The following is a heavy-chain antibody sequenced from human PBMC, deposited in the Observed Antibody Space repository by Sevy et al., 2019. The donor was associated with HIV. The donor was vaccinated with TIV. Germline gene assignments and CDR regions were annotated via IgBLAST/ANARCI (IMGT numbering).Heavy chain of an antibody. D-gene: IGHD3-22*01. CDR2: ISSSSYI. J-gene: IGHJ4*02. CDR3: AREDYYDSSGYYPNFDY. Sequence: GGSLRLSCAASGFTFSSYSMNWVRQAPGKGLEWVSSISSSSYIYYADSVKGRFTISRDNAKNSLYLQMNSLRAEDTAVYYCAREDYYDSSGYYPNFDYWGQGTLVTVSS. V-gene: IGHV3-21*01. CDR1: GFTFSSYS.